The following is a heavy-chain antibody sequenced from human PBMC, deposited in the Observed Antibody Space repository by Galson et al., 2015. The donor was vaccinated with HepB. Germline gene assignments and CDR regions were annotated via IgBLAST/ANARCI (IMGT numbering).Heavy chain of an antibody. D-gene: IGHD2-2*01. CDR1: GYTFAAYY. V-gene: IGHV1-2*02. CDR3: AREGHYCSSTSCPLFGY. J-gene: IGHJ4*02. CDR2: INPKTGDT. Sequence: SVKVSCKASGYTFAAYYIHWVRQAPGQGLEWMGSINPKTGDTNYAQKFQGRVTMTTDTSISTGYVELIGLRSDDTAVCYCAREGHYCSSTSCPLFGYWGQGALVTVSS.